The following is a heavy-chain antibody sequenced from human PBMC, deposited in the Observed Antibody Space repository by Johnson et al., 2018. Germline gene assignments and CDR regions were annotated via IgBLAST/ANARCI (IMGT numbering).Heavy chain of an antibody. CDR3: TRVGSSWGYYNYYMDV. Sequence: EVQLVESGGGLGQPGRSLRLSCTATGFTFGDYAMSWFRQAPGKGLEWVGFIRSKTYGGTTEYAASVNGRFTISRDDSKSIAYLQMSSLRSEDTAVYYCTRVGSSWGYYNYYMDVWGKGTTVTVSS. CDR1: GFTFGDYA. CDR2: IRSKTYGGTT. D-gene: IGHD6-6*01. V-gene: IGHV3-49*03. J-gene: IGHJ6*03.